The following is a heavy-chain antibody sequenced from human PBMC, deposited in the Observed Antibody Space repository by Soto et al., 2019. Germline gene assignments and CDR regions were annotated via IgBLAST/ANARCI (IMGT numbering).Heavy chain of an antibody. J-gene: IGHJ4*02. CDR3: AKDRGWSSADLDY. CDR2: ISYDGSNK. D-gene: IGHD6-19*01. V-gene: IGHV3-30*18. Sequence: GGSLRLSCAASGFTFSSFGMHWVRQAPGKGLEWVALISYDGSNKYYADSVKGRFTISRDKSKNTLYLQMNSLRAEDTAVYYCAKDRGWSSADLDYWGQGTLVTVS. CDR1: GFTFSSFG.